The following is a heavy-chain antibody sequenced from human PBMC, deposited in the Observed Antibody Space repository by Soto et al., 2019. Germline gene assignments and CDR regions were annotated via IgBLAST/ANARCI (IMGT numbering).Heavy chain of an antibody. CDR2: IRSKANSYAT. Sequence: EVQLVASGGGLVQPGGSLKLSCEASGFTFSGSAMHWVRQASGKGLEWVGRIRSKANSYATAYAASVKGRFTISRDESRDKAYLQMDSLKTEDTGVYYCTKPGVVSGWSDYWGQGSLVTVSS. J-gene: IGHJ4*02. CDR1: GFTFSGSA. D-gene: IGHD6-19*01. V-gene: IGHV3-73*01. CDR3: TKPGVVSGWSDY.